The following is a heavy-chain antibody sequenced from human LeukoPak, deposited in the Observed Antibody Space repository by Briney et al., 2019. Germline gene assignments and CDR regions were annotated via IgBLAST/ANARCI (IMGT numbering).Heavy chain of an antibody. J-gene: IGHJ4*02. Sequence: SETLSLTCTVSGGSISSYYWSWIRQPPGKGLEWIGYIYYSGSTNYNPSLKSRVTISVDTSKNQFSLKLSSVTAADTAVYYCARTPLGFLEWLPFDYWGQGTLVTVSS. CDR2: IYYSGST. CDR1: GGSISSYY. D-gene: IGHD3-3*02. CDR3: ARTPLGFLEWLPFDY. V-gene: IGHV4-59*08.